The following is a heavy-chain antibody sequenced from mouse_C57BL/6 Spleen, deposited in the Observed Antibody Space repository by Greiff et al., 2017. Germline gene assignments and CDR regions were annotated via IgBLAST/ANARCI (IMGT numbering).Heavy chain of an antibody. CDR2: IYPGDGDT. CDR1: GYAFSSYW. V-gene: IGHV1-80*01. CDR3: AREGGTGYYAMDY. J-gene: IGHJ4*01. Sequence: QVQLKESGAELVKPGASVKISCKASGYAFSSYWMNWVKQRPGKGLEWIGQIYPGDGDTNYNGKFKGKATLTADKSSSTAYMQLSSLTSEDSAVYFCAREGGTGYYAMDYWGQGTSVTVSS.